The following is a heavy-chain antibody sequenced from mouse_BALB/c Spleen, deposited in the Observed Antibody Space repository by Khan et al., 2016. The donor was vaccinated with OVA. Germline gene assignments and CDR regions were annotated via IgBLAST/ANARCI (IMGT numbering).Heavy chain of an antibody. D-gene: IGHD1-3*01. V-gene: IGHV2-9*02. Sequence: QVQLKESGPGLVAPSQSLSITCTVSGFSLTSYGVHWVRQPPGQGLEWLGVIWAGGSTNYNSDLISRLSISKDNSTSQIFIKRNSLETDDTAMYYCARFEDIWGQGTTLTVSS. CDR2: IWAGGST. CDR3: ARFEDI. CDR1: GFSLTSYG. J-gene: IGHJ2*01.